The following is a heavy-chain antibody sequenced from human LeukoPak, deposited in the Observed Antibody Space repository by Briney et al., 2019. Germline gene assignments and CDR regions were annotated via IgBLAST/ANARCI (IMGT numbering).Heavy chain of an antibody. Sequence: GGALRLSCAASGFTFSSHSMYWVCQAPGTGLEWVSDVSSSSRTIYYADSVKGRFTTCRDNAKNSLYLQMNSLRAEDTAVYYCARGAYYYEDWGQGTLVTVSS. CDR3: ARGAYYYED. D-gene: IGHD3-22*01. CDR1: GFTFSSHS. J-gene: IGHJ4*02. V-gene: IGHV3-48*01. CDR2: VSSSSRTI.